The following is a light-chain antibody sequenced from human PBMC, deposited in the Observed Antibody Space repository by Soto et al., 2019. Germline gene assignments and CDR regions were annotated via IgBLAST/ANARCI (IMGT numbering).Light chain of an antibody. CDR2: LGS. J-gene: IGKJ4*01. Sequence: DIVMTQSPLSLPVTPGEPASISCRSSQSLLHRNGYNYLDWYLQKSGQSPQLLIYLGSNRASGVPDRFSGSGSGTDFTLKISRVEAEDVWVYYCMQALQTPTFGGGTKVEIK. CDR3: MQALQTPT. CDR1: QSLLHRNGYNY. V-gene: IGKV2-28*01.